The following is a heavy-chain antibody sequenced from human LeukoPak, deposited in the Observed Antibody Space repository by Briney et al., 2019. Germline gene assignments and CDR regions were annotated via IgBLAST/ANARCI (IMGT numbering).Heavy chain of an antibody. D-gene: IGHD6-13*01. Sequence: SETLSLTCAVSGGSISSSNWWSWVRQPPGKGLEWIGEIYHSGSTNYKPSLKSRVTISVDKSKNQFSLKLSSVTAADTAVYYCATGGSSWYGDEFDYWGQGTLVTVSS. CDR2: IYHSGST. CDR3: ATGGSSWYGDEFDY. J-gene: IGHJ4*02. V-gene: IGHV4-4*02. CDR1: GGSISSSNW.